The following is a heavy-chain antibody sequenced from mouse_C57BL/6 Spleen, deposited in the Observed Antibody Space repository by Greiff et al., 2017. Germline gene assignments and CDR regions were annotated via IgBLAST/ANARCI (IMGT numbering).Heavy chain of an antibody. CDR3: ARDYGSSPFDY. CDR2: IHPNSGST. CDR1: GYTFTSYW. D-gene: IGHD1-1*01. J-gene: IGHJ2*01. Sequence: VQLVESGAELVKPGASVKLSCKASGYTFTSYWMHWVKQRPGQGLEWIGMIHPNSGSTNYNEKFKSKATLTVDKSSSTAYMQLSSLTSEDSAVYYCARDYGSSPFDYWGQGTTLTVSS. V-gene: IGHV1-64*01.